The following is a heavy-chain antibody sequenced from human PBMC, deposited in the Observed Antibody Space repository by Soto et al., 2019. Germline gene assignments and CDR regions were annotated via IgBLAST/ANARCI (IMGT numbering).Heavy chain of an antibody. CDR2: IGGGGIDR. Sequence: PGGSLRLSCAASGFTFSYYAMSWVRQIPGRGLEWVSGIGGGGIDRYYADSVKGRFTISRDDSKSTLSLEMNSLRAEDTAIYDCAKDRMNGNSVWDHFDIWGQGSVVTVSS. V-gene: IGHV3-23*01. CDR1: GFTFSYYA. D-gene: IGHD1-26*01. J-gene: IGHJ3*02. CDR3: AKDRMNGNSVWDHFDI.